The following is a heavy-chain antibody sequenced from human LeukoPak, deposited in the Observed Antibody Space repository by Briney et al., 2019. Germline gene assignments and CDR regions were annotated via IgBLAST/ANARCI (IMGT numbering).Heavy chain of an antibody. V-gene: IGHV3-7*01. Sequence: GGSLRLSCTVSDFIFNAYWMSWVRQAPGKGLEWVANIKQDGSEKYYVDSVKGRFTISRDNAKNSLYLQMNSLRAEDTAVYYCARDWWRGNGDYWGQGTLVTVSS. J-gene: IGHJ4*02. CDR1: DFIFNAYW. CDR2: IKQDGSEK. CDR3: ARDWWRGNGDY. D-gene: IGHD2-15*01.